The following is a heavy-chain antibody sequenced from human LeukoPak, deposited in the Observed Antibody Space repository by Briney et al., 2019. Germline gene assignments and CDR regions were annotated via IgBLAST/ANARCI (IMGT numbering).Heavy chain of an antibody. J-gene: IGHJ4*01. D-gene: IGHD1-26*01. CDR3: ATRRAREPFHY. CDR1: GFNFNYYA. Sequence: PGTSLRLSCAASGFNFNYYAMHWIRLVPGKGLEWLSGISWNSVIMTYADSVKGRFTISRDNARNSLFLQMNSLRDEDTALYYCATRRAREPFHYWGPGTLVTASS. CDR2: ISWNSVIM. V-gene: IGHV3-9*01.